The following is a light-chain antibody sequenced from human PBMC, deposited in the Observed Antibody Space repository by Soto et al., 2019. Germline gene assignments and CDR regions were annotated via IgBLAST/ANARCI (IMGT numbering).Light chain of an antibody. J-gene: IGKJ5*01. Sequence: EIVLTQSPATLSLSPGERATLSCRASQSVSSYLAWYQQKPGQAPRLLIYDASNRATGIPARFSGSGSGPAFPLTTSSLAPEEFAVYYCQQRSNWPPLTFGHGTRLELK. CDR2: DAS. V-gene: IGKV3-11*01. CDR3: QQRSNWPPLT. CDR1: QSVSSY.